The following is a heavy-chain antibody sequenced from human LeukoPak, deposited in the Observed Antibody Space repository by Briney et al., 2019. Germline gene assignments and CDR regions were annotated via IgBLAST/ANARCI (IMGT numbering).Heavy chain of an antibody. D-gene: IGHD1-20*01. CDR1: GFTFSDHY. CDR3: ARVLRGNWNEGGGFDY. CDR2: TRNKANSYTT. Sequence: GGSLRLSCAASGFTFSDHYMDWVRQAPGKGLEWVGRTRNKANSYTTEYAASVKGRFTISRDDSKNSLYLQMNSLKTEDTAVYYCARVLRGNWNEGGGFDYWGQGTLVTVSS. J-gene: IGHJ4*02. V-gene: IGHV3-72*01.